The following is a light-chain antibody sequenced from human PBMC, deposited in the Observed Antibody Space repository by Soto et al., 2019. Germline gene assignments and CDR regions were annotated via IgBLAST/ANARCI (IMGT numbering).Light chain of an antibody. J-gene: IGKJ5*01. V-gene: IGKV1D-12*01. CDR3: QQANTFPLT. Sequence: IPMTQSPSSESLSVVDRITITGQASQGISSWLAWYQKKPGKDPKILIYAASSLQSGVPSRFSGSGSGTHFTLTISSLQTEDFATYYCQQANTFPLTFGQGTRLEIK. CDR1: QGISSW. CDR2: AAS.